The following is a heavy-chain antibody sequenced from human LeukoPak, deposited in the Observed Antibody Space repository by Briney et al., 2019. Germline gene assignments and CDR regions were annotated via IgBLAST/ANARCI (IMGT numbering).Heavy chain of an antibody. CDR1: GFTFSSYT. V-gene: IGHV3-48*01. CDR3: ARRVVNAFDV. J-gene: IGHJ3*01. CDR2: ITSSSSSI. Sequence: GGSLRLSCAASGFTFSSYTMNWVRQAPGKGLEWVSYITSSSSSIYYADSVKGRFTISRDNAKNSLYLQMNSLRAEDTAVYYCARRVVNAFDVWGQGTTVTASS. D-gene: IGHD3-3*01.